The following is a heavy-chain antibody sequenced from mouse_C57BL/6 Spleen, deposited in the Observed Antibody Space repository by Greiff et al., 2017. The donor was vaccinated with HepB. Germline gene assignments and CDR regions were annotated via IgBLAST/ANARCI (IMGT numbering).Heavy chain of an antibody. D-gene: IGHD1-1*01. J-gene: IGHJ3*01. Sequence: EVKLVESGGGLVQPGGSLSLSCAASGFTFTDYYMSWVRQPPGKALEWLGFIRNKANGYTTEYSASVKGRFTISRDNSQSILYLQMNALRAEDSATYSGERFRGQYYGGSAFAYWGQGTLVTVSA. CDR1: GFTFTDYY. V-gene: IGHV7-3*01. CDR2: IRNKANGYTT. CDR3: ERFRGQYYGGSAFAY.